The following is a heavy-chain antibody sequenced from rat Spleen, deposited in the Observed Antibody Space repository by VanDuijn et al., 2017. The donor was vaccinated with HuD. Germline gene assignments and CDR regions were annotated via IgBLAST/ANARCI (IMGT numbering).Heavy chain of an antibody. J-gene: IGHJ4*01. CDR3: TRAMYTTDYYFAKGYYVMDA. Sequence: EVQLVESGGGLVQPGGSLKFSCVASGFTFNNYWMTWIRQAPGKGLDWVAIISYDGGSTYYRDSVKGRFTISRDNAKSTLYLQMDSLRSEDTATYYCTRAMYTTDYYFAKGYYVMDAWGQGALVTVSS. D-gene: IGHD1-6*01. CDR2: ISYDGGST. V-gene: IGHV5-31*01. CDR1: GFTFNNYW.